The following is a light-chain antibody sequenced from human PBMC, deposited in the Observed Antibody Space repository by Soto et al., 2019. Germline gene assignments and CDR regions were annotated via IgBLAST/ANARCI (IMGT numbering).Light chain of an antibody. J-gene: IGKJ1*01. Sequence: DIQMTQSPSTLSASVGDRVTITCLAGQSISNLLAWYQQKSGRAPKLLIYKATILQSGVPSRFSGSGSGTEFTLTISNLQPDDFATYYCQCYHTVSRTFGQGTKVDI. CDR3: QCYHTVSRT. CDR1: QSISNL. V-gene: IGKV1-5*03. CDR2: KAT.